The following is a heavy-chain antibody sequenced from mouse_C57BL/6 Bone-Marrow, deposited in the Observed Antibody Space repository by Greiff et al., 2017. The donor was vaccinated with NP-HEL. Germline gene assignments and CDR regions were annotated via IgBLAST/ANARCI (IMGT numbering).Heavy chain of an antibody. CDR3: ARQGLRPHYYAMDY. D-gene: IGHD2-4*01. J-gene: IGHJ4*01. V-gene: IGHV5-12*01. CDR2: ISNGGGST. Sequence: EVQVVESGGGLVQPGGSLKLSCAASGFTFSDYYMYWVRQTPEKRLEWVAYISNGGGSTYYPDTVKGRFTISRDNAKNTLYLQMSRLKSEDTAMYYCARQGLRPHYYAMDYRGQGTSVTVSS. CDR1: GFTFSDYY.